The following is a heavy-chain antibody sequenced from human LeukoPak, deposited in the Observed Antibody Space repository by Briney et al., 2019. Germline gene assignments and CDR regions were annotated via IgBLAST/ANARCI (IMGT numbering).Heavy chain of an antibody. V-gene: IGHV2-5*02. J-gene: IGHJ5*02. Sequence: ESGPTLVKPTQTLTLTCTFSGFSLSTNGVGVGWIRQPPGKALEWLALIYWDDDKRYSPSLKSRPTITKDSSKNQVVLTMTNMDPVDTATYYCAHRPYCTTMSCYARGDGPRFDPWGQGTLVTVSS. CDR1: GFSLSTNGVG. D-gene: IGHD2-2*01. CDR2: IYWDDDK. CDR3: AHRPYCTTMSCYARGDGPRFDP.